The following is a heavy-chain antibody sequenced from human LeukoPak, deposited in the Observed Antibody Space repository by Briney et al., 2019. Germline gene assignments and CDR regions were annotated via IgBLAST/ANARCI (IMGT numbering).Heavy chain of an antibody. V-gene: IGHV4-4*07. CDR2: IYTSGST. CDR1: GGSISSYY. CDR3: ARVSSGWGYYYYYYYMDV. Sequence: PSETLSLTCTVSGGSISSYYWSWIRQPAGKGLEWIGRIYTSGSTNYNPSLKSRVTMSVDTSKNQFSLKLSSVTAADTAVYYCARVSSGWGYYYYYYYMDVWGKGTTVTVSS. J-gene: IGHJ6*03. D-gene: IGHD6-19*01.